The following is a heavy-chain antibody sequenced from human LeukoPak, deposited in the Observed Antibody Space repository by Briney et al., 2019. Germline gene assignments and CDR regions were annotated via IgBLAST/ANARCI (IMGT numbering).Heavy chain of an antibody. CDR3: TRVSGSSGWYTGYYFDY. CDR2: IRSNAYGGTT. V-gene: IGHV3-49*03. CDR1: GFIFGDYA. D-gene: IGHD6-19*01. Sequence: GGSLRLSCTASGFIFGDYAMSWFRQAPGKGLEWVGFIRSNAYGGTTEYAASVKGRFTISRDDSKSIAYLQMNSLKTEDTAVYYCTRVSGSSGWYTGYYFDYWGQGTLVTVSS. J-gene: IGHJ4*02.